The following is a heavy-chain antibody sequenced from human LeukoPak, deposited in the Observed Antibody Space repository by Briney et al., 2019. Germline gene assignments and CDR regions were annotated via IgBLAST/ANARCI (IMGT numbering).Heavy chain of an antibody. CDR1: GYSFSAPW. J-gene: IGHJ4*02. CDR3: AKDKWWGASDH. V-gene: IGHV3-74*01. Sequence: PGGSLRLSRAASGYSFSAPWTHWVRPAPGRGLVWVAQINGDATATNYAGSVKGRFTISRDNAKNTVHLQMSTLTAEDTAVYYCAKDKWWGASDHWGQGSLVTVSS. D-gene: IGHD2-8*01. CDR2: INGDATAT.